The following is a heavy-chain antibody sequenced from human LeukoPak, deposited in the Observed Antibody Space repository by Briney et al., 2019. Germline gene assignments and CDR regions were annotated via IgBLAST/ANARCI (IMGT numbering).Heavy chain of an antibody. D-gene: IGHD2-21*01. CDR3: VRDNYSYRLDV. J-gene: IGHJ4*02. CDR1: GFTFSNYS. Sequence: GGSLRLSCAASGFTFSNYSMNWVRQAPGKGLEWVSAIGGTGGNIFYTDSVKGRFTISRDNSKNTLYLHMNSLRAEDTAIYYCVRDNYSYRLDVWGQGTLVTVSS. CDR2: IGGTGGNI. V-gene: IGHV3-23*01.